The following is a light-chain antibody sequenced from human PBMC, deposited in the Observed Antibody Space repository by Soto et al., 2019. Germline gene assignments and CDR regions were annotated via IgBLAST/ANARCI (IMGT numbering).Light chain of an antibody. CDR1: QSISSW. J-gene: IGKJ1*01. Sequence: DIQMTQSPSTLSASVGDRVTITCRASQSISSWLAWYQQKPGKAPKLLIYDASSLESGVPSRFSGSGSGTEFTLTISSLQPDDFATYYCQQYNSYSTFSQGTKVDI. CDR2: DAS. CDR3: QQYNSYST. V-gene: IGKV1-5*01.